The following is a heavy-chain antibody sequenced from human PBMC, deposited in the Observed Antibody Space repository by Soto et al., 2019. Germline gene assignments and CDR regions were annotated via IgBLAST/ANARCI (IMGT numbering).Heavy chain of an antibody. Sequence: GSLRLSCAASGXTVSRYSIHWVRQAPGKGLEWVAVISRDGTNKYYVDSVKGLFTISRDNSRNTLYLQMNIMRNEDAAVYYCARSRSGAVADSFDFWGQGTLAPVS. CDR2: ISRDGTNK. CDR1: GXTVSRYS. V-gene: IGHV3-30*04. CDR3: ARSRSGAVADSFDF. J-gene: IGHJ4*02. D-gene: IGHD3-10*01.